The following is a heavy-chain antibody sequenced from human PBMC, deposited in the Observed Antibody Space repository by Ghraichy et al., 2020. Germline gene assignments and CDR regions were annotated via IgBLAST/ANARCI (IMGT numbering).Heavy chain of an antibody. Sequence: ASVKVSCKASGYTFTSYGISWVRQAPGQGLEWMGWISAYNGNTNYAQKLQGRVTMTTDTSTSTAYMELRSLRSDDTAVYYCARVTPPPTVTTSSNLLPDYWGQGTLVTVSS. J-gene: IGHJ4*02. CDR3: ARVTPPPTVTTSSNLLPDY. D-gene: IGHD4-17*01. CDR1: GYTFTSYG. V-gene: IGHV1-18*04. CDR2: ISAYNGNT.